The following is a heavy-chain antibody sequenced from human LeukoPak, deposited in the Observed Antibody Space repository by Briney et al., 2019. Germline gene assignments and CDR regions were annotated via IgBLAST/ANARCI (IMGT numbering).Heavy chain of an antibody. CDR1: GFTFSSYG. CDR2: IRYDGSNK. J-gene: IGHJ4*02. V-gene: IGHV3-30*02. Sequence: PGRSLRLSCAASGFTFSSYGMHWVRQAPGKGLEWVAFIRYDGSNKYYADSVKGRFTISRDNSKNTLYLQMNSLRAEDTAVYYCANVAAAPFDYWGQGTLVTVSS. D-gene: IGHD6-13*01. CDR3: ANVAAAPFDY.